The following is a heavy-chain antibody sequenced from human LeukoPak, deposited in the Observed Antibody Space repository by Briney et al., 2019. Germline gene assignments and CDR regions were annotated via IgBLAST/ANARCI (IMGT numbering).Heavy chain of an antibody. CDR1: GFTFRDQY. Sequence: GGSLRLSCAVSGFTFRDQYMDWVREAAGKGVEWVGRSRNKDHSYSTEYATSVKGRFTISRDESTNSLFLQMNSLKIEDTALYYCVRGHDSFDYWGQGTLVTVSS. V-gene: IGHV3-72*01. CDR2: SRNKDHSYST. CDR3: VRGHDSFDY. J-gene: IGHJ4*02. D-gene: IGHD3-3*01.